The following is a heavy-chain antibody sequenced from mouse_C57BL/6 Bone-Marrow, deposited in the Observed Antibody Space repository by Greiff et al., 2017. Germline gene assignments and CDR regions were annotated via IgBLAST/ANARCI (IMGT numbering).Heavy chain of an antibody. CDR2: IDPENGDT. D-gene: IGHD1-1*01. J-gene: IGHJ3*01. Sequence: EVQLQQSGAELVRPGASVKLSCTASGFNIKDDYMYWVKQRPEQGLEWIGWIDPENGDTEYASKFQGMATITADTSSNTAYLQLSSLTSEDTAVYYCTRFTGWFAYWGQGTLVTVSA. CDR3: TRFTGWFAY. CDR1: GFNIKDDY. V-gene: IGHV14-4*01.